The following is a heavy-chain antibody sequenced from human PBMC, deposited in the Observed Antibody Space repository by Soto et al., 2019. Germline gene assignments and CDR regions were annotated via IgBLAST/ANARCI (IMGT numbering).Heavy chain of an antibody. J-gene: IGHJ4*02. Sequence: PGGSLRLSCAASGFTFSNHAMSLIRQAQGKGLEWVSAISGSGGSTYYADSVKGRFTISRDNSKNTLYLQMNSLRAEDTAVYYCAMPPAPGIAVGHWGQGTLVTVSS. CDR3: AMPPAPGIAVGH. CDR2: ISGSGGST. D-gene: IGHD6-19*01. CDR1: GFTFSNHA. V-gene: IGHV3-23*01.